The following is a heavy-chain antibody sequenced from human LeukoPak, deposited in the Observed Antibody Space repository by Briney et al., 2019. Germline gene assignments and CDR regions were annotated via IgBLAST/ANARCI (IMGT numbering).Heavy chain of an antibody. CDR3: ARDLGGATDY. Sequence: GRSLRLSCAASGFTFSSYAMHWARQAPGKGLEWVAVISYEGSNKYYADSVKGRFTISRDNSKNTLYLQMNSLRAEDTAVYYCARDLGGATDYWGQGTLVTVSS. V-gene: IGHV3-30-3*01. J-gene: IGHJ4*02. D-gene: IGHD1-26*01. CDR2: ISYEGSNK. CDR1: GFTFSSYA.